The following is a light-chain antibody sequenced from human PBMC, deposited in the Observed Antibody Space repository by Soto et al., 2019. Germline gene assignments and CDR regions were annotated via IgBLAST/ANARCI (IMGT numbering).Light chain of an antibody. CDR2: QVT. J-gene: IGLJ1*01. Sequence: QSALTQPASVSGSLGQSITISCTGTTRDIAGYNYISWYQQLPGKAPKPMIYQVTIRPSGISNRFSGSKSGNTASLTISGLQAEDEADYYCTSFSSSTSLYVFGTGTKVTVL. CDR1: TRDIAGYNY. V-gene: IGLV2-14*01. CDR3: TSFSSSTSLYV.